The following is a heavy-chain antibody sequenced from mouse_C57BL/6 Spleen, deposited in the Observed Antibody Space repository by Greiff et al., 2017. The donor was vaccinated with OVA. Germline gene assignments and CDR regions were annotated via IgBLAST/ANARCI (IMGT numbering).Heavy chain of an antibody. V-gene: IGHV1-69*01. J-gene: IGHJ4*01. Sequence: QVQLQQPGAELVMPGASVKLSCKASGYTFTSYWMHWVKQRPGQGLEWIGAIDPSDSYTNYNQKFKGKSTLTVDNTSSTAYMQLSSLTSEDSAVYYCATMITTPLYYAMDYWGQGTSVTVSS. CDR2: IDPSDSYT. D-gene: IGHD2-4*01. CDR3: ATMITTPLYYAMDY. CDR1: GYTFTSYW.